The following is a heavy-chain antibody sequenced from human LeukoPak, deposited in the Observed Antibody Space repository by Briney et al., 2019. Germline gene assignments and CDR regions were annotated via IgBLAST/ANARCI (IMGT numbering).Heavy chain of an antibody. Sequence: GGSLRLSCAASEFTFSSYVMAWVRQAPGKGLEWVAVISYDRRNEFYADSVRGRFTISRDKSKNTLSLQMNSLRGEDTAVYYCAREYYSGWYDYWGQGTLVTVSS. V-gene: IGHV3-30*03. CDR3: AREYYSGWYDY. D-gene: IGHD6-19*01. CDR1: EFTFSSYV. CDR2: ISYDRRNE. J-gene: IGHJ4*02.